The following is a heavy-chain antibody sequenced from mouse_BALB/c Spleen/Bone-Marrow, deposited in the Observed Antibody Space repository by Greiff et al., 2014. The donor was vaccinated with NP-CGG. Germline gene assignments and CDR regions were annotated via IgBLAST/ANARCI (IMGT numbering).Heavy chain of an antibody. CDR1: GYTFTSYW. CDR3: ARRGYGYGFAY. CDR2: IDPSDSET. Sequence: VQLQQSGAEPVKPGAPVKLSCKASGYTFTSYWMNWVKQRPGRGLEWIGRIDPSDSETHYNQKFKDKATLTVDKSSSTAYIQLSSLTSEDSAVYYCARRGYGYGFAYWGQGTLVTVSA. J-gene: IGHJ3*01. D-gene: IGHD1-2*01. V-gene: IGHV1-69*02.